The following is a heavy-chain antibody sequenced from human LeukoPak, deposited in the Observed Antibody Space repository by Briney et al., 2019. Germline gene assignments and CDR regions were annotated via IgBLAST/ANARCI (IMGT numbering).Heavy chain of an antibody. J-gene: IGHJ4*02. Sequence: SETLSLTCTVSGGSISSSSYYWGWIRQPPGKGLEWIGSIYYSGSTYYNPSLKSRVTISVDTSKNQFSLKLSSVTAADTAVYYCASIPRGMATTFDYWGQGTLVTVSS. CDR1: GGSISSSSYY. V-gene: IGHV4-39*01. CDR2: IYYSGST. D-gene: IGHD5-24*01. CDR3: ASIPRGMATTFDY.